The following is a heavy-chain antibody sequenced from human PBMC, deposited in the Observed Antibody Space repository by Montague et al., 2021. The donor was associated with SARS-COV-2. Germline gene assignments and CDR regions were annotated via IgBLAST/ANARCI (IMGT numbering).Heavy chain of an antibody. CDR2: IDASGTT. V-gene: IGHV4-61*02. D-gene: IGHD3-9*01. CDR3: ARSAFRYFDRPGMDV. CDR1: GGSIRSDGFY. J-gene: IGHJ6*02. Sequence: TLSLTCTVSGGSIRSDGFYWNWIRQPAGKGLEWIGRIDASGTTNYKPPLKSRVIISLDRSKNQFSLKLSSVIAADTAVYYCARSAFRYFDRPGMDVWGQGTTVTVSS.